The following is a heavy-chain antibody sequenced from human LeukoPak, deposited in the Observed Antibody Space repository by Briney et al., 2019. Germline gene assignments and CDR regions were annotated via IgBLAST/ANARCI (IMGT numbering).Heavy chain of an antibody. CDR2: IIPILGIA. J-gene: IGHJ4*02. V-gene: IGHV1-69*04. CDR1: GGTFSSYA. Sequence: SVKVSCKASGGTFSSYAISWVRQAPGQGLEWMGRIIPILGIANYAQKFQGRVTITADKSTSAAYMELSSLRSEDTAVYYCARAKYYYDSSGYYLFDYWGQGTLVTVSS. CDR3: ARAKYYYDSSGYYLFDY. D-gene: IGHD3-22*01.